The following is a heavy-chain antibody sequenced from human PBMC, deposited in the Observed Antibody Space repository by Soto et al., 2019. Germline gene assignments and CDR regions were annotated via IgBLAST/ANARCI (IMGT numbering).Heavy chain of an antibody. V-gene: IGHV1-69*02. Sequence: QVQLVQSGAEVKKPGSSVKVSCKASGGTFSSYIISWVRQAPGQGLEWMGRIIPILGIANYAQKFQGRVTITADKSTSTAYMELSSLRSEETAVYYCATPFGSSGNWGQGALVTVSS. J-gene: IGHJ4*02. CDR3: ATPFGSSGN. CDR2: IIPILGIA. CDR1: GGTFSSYI. D-gene: IGHD3-10*01.